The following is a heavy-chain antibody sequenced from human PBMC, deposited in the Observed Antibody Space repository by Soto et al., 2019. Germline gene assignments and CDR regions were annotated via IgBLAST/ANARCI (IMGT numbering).Heavy chain of an antibody. D-gene: IGHD6-13*01. V-gene: IGHV4-34*01. CDR2: INHSGST. CDR3: ARAAQLFYYYYYGMDV. J-gene: IGHJ6*02. CDR1: GGSFSGYY. Sequence: QVQLQQWGAGLLKPSETLSLTCAVYGGSFSGYYWSWIRQPPGKGLEWIGEINHSGSTNYNPSPKSRVTISVDTSKNQFSLKLSSVTAADTAVYYCARAAQLFYYYYYGMDVWGQGTTVTVSS.